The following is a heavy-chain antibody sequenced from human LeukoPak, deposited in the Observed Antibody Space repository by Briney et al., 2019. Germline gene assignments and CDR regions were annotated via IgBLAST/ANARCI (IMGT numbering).Heavy chain of an antibody. Sequence: GASVKVSCKASGYTFTGYYIHWVRQAPGQGLEWMGWINPNRGTTNYAQKFQGRFTMTRDTSISTAYMELNRLKSDDTAVYYCARDAHYYGSGSYYNVPRDYWGQGTLVTVSS. CDR3: ARDAHYYGSGSYYNVPRDY. CDR2: INPNRGTT. V-gene: IGHV1-2*02. CDR1: GYTFTGYY. J-gene: IGHJ4*02. D-gene: IGHD3-10*01.